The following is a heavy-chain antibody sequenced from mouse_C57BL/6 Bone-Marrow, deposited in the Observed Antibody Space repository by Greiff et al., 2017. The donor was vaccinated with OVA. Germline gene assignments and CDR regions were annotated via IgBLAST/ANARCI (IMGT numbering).Heavy chain of an antibody. CDR2: IYPRSGNT. D-gene: IGHD1-1*01. J-gene: IGHJ1*03. CDR1: GYTFTSYG. Sequence: QVQLKQSGAELARPGASVKLSCKASGYTFTSYGISWVKQRTGQGLEWIGEIYPRSGNTYYNEKFKGKATLTADKSSSTAYLELRSLTSADSAVYFCAGGDYCGSSYGYWYFDVWGTGTTVTVSS. CDR3: AGGDYCGSSYGYWYFDV. V-gene: IGHV1-81*01.